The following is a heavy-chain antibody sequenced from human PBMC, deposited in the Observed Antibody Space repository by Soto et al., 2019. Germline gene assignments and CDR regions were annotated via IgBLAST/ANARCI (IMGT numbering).Heavy chain of an antibody. CDR2: ISAYNGNT. J-gene: IGHJ6*02. V-gene: IGHV1-18*01. CDR3: ARQNYYSGMDV. Sequence: ASVKVSCKASGYTFTSYFITWVRQAPGQGLEWMRWISAYNGNTNYAQMLQGRVTMTTDTSTATAYMEMRSLRSDDTAVYYCARQNYYSGMDVWGQGTTVTVSS. CDR1: GYTFTSYF.